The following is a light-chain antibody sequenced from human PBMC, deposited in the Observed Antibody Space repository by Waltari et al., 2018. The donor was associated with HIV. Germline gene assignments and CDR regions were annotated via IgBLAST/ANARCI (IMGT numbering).Light chain of an antibody. V-gene: IGKV1-9*01. CDR1: QAITTS. CDR3: QQSNSYPLT. Sequence: DIQLTQSPSFLSASVRDRVTITCRASQAITTSLVWYQQKPGKAPKVLIFAASTLQSGVTSRFSGSGSGTEFTLTISSLQPEDFATYYCQQSNSYPLTFGGGTKVEIK. CDR2: AAS. J-gene: IGKJ4*01.